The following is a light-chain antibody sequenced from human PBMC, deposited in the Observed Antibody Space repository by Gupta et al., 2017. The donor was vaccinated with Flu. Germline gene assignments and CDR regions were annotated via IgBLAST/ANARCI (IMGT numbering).Light chain of an antibody. CDR1: QRVSSSY. CDR2: GAS. J-gene: IGKJ1*01. Sequence: EIVLTPSPGTLSLSPGERATLSCRASQRVSSSYLAWYQQKPGQAPRLLIYGASSRATGIPDRFSGSGYGTEFTLTISRREPEDFAVYYCQQYCSSLWTFGEGTKVEIK. V-gene: IGKV3-20*01. CDR3: QQYCSSLWT.